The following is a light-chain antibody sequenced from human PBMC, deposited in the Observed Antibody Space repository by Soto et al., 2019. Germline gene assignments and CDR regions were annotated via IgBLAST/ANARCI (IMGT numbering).Light chain of an antibody. J-gene: IGKJ4*01. V-gene: IGKV1-12*01. CDR2: AAT. CDR1: QGISNW. Sequence: DIQMTQSPSSVSASVGDRVTITCLATQGISNWLAWYQQKPGQAPKLLIYAATSLQDGVPLRFSGSGSGADFTLTISALQPEDFATYYCQQANSLPLTFGGGTKVDI. CDR3: QQANSLPLT.